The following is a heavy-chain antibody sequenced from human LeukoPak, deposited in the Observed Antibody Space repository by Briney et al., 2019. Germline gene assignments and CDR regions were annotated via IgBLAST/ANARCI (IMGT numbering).Heavy chain of an antibody. CDR3: ARGDTARSRPTYYFDY. Sequence: PGGSLRLSCAASGFTFSSYSMNWVRQAPGKGLEWVSYISSSSSTIYYADSVKGRFTISRDNAKNSLYLQMNSLRAEDTAVYYCARGDTARSRPTYYFDYWGQGTLVTVSS. J-gene: IGHJ4*02. CDR2: ISSSSSTI. V-gene: IGHV3-48*01. CDR1: GFTFSSYS. D-gene: IGHD5-18*01.